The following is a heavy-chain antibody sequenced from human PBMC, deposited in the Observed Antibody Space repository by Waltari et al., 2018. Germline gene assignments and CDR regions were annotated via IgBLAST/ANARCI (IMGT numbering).Heavy chain of an antibody. V-gene: IGHV4-34*01. Sequence: QVQLQQWGAGLLKPSETLSLTCAVYGGSFSGYYWSWIRQPPGKGLEWIGEINHSGSTNYNPSLNSRVTISVDTSKNQFSLKLSSVTAADTAVYYCARSPKAVAGNDWFDPWGQGTLVTVSS. CDR3: ARSPKAVAGNDWFDP. CDR2: INHSGST. J-gene: IGHJ5*02. D-gene: IGHD6-19*01. CDR1: GGSFSGYY.